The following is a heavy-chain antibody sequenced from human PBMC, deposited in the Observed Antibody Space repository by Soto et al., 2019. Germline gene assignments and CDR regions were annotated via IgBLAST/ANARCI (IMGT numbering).Heavy chain of an antibody. J-gene: IGHJ4*02. CDR2: IYYSGST. V-gene: IGHV4-30-4*01. CDR1: GGSISSGDYY. Sequence: SETLSLTCTVSGGSISSGDYYWSWIREPPGKGLEWIGYIYYSGSTYYNPSLKSRVTISVDTSKNQFSLKLSSVTAADTAVYYCAREHRYYFDYWGQGTLVTVSS. CDR3: AREHRYYFDY.